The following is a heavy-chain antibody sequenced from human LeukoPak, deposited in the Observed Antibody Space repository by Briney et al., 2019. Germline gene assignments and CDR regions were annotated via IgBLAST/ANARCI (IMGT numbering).Heavy chain of an antibody. D-gene: IGHD3-10*01. V-gene: IGHV3-30-3*01. Sequence: PGGSLRLSCAASGFTFSSYWMSWVRQAPGKGLEWVALISYGGSIKKYADSVKGRLTISRDNSKNTLYVQMNDLSSEDTAVCFCAREVSRFGEFGGFDYWGQGTLVTVSS. J-gene: IGHJ4*02. CDR2: ISYGGSIK. CDR1: GFTFSSYW. CDR3: AREVSRFGEFGGFDY.